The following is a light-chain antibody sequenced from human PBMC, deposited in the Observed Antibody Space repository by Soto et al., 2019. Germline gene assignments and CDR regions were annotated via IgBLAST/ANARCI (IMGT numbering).Light chain of an antibody. V-gene: IGKV3-11*01. CDR2: ESS. J-gene: IGKJ5*01. Sequence: TVLTQSPATLSLPPGQRANLSCRASQSVSNFVAWYQQKPGQAPRLVIYESSRSATGIPARFSGSGSGTDFTLTISRLEPEDFAVDYCQQYGVPITFGQGTQLEIK. CDR3: QQYGVPIT. CDR1: QSVSNF.